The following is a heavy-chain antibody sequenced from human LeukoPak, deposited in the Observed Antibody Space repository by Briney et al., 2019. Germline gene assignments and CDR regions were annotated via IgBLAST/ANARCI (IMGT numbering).Heavy chain of an antibody. Sequence: GGSLRLSCTASGFTFTTYWMSWVRQAPGKGLEWVANIKQDGSEKYYVDSVKGRFTISRDNAKNSLYLQMNSLRAEDTAVYYCATLRRLREVWGQGTLVTVSS. J-gene: IGHJ4*02. CDR2: IKQDGSEK. CDR1: GFTFTTYW. D-gene: IGHD6-25*01. CDR3: ATLRRLREV. V-gene: IGHV3-7*01.